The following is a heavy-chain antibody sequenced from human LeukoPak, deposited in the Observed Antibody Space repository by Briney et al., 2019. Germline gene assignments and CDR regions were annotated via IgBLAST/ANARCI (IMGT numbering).Heavy chain of an antibody. D-gene: IGHD3-9*01. V-gene: IGHV1-24*01. CDR2: FDPEDGET. Sequence: SVKVSCKVSGYTLTELSMHWVRQAPGKGLEWMGGFDPEDGETIYAQKFQGRVTMTEDTSTDTAYMELSSLRSEDTAVYYCATDYRRGYDILTGYYWGQGTLVTVSS. CDR1: GYTLTELS. J-gene: IGHJ4*02. CDR3: ATDYRRGYDILTGYY.